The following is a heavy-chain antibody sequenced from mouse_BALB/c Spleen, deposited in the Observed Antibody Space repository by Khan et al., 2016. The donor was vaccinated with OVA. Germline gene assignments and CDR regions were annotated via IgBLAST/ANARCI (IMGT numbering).Heavy chain of an antibody. D-gene: IGHD1-1*02. CDR3: AREEGWYHFDH. CDR2: IYPGTDNS. V-gene: IGHV1S132*01. Sequence: QVQLQQSGAELVRPGASVKLSCKTSGYIFTSYWIHWVKQRSGQGLEWIARIYPGTDNSYYNEKFKEKATLTADKSSSTAYMQLSSLKSETSDVYFCAREEGWYHFDHWGQGTTLTVSS. J-gene: IGHJ2*01. CDR1: GYIFTSYW.